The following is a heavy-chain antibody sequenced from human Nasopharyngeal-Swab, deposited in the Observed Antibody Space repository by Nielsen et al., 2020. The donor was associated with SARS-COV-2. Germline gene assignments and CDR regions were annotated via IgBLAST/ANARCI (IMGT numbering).Heavy chain of an antibody. CDR1: GFTFSSYA. CDR2: ISGSGCST. CDR3: AKDTYYDFWSGYAPSYYFDY. V-gene: IGHV3-23*01. J-gene: IGHJ4*02. Sequence: GESLKISCAASGFTFSSYAMSWVRQAPGKGLEWVSAISGSGCSTYYADSVKGRFTISRDNSKNTLYLQMNSLRAEDTAVYYCAKDTYYDFWSGYAPSYYFDYWGQGTLVTVSS. D-gene: IGHD3-3*01.